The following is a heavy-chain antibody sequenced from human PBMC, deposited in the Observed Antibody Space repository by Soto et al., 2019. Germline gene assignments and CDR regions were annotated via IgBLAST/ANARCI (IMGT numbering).Heavy chain of an antibody. D-gene: IGHD3-16*01. CDR2: IYYSGST. J-gene: IGHJ6*03. Sequence: SETLSLTCTVSGGSISSYYWSWIRQPPGKGLEWIGYIYYSGSTNYNPSLKSRVTISVDTSKNQFSLKLSSVTAADTAVYYCARTFFGGYYYYYMDVWGKGTTVTVSS. CDR1: GGSISSYY. CDR3: ARTFFGGYYYYYMDV. V-gene: IGHV4-59*01.